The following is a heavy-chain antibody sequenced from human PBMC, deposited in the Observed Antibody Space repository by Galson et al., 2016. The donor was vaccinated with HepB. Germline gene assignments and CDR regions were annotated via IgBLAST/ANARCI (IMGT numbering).Heavy chain of an antibody. CDR3: AKTHSTSLCVFDY. J-gene: IGHJ4*02. CDR1: GFTFNTYA. CDR2: IRGTGGKT. D-gene: IGHD6-13*01. V-gene: IGHV3-23*01. Sequence: SLRLSCAASGFTFNTYAMSWVRQAPGKGLEWVSAIRGTGGKTYYADSVKGRFTISRDNSKNTLYLQMNSLRAEDTAVYYCAKTHSTSLCVFDYWGQGTLVTVSS.